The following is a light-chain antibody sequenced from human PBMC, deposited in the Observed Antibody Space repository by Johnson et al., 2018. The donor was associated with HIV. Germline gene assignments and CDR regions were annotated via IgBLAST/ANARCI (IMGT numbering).Light chain of an antibody. V-gene: IGLV1-51*01. CDR1: SSNIGNNY. J-gene: IGLJ1*01. CDR3: ATWDSSLTTGGV. CDR2: DNN. Sequence: QSVLTQSPSVSAAPGQKVTISCSGSSSNIGNNYVSWYQQLTGTAPKLLIYDNNKRPSGIPDRFSGSKSGTSATLGITGLQTGDEADYYCATWDSSLTTGGVFGSGTKVTVL.